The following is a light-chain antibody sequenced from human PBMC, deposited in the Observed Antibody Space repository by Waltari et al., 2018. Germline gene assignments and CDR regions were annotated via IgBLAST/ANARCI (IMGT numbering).Light chain of an antibody. CDR2: GTS. Sequence: EIVLAQSPGTLSLPPGERATISCRASQSVSDNYLAWYQQKPGQAPRLLIYGTSNRATGISDRFSGSGSGTDFTLTISRLEPEDVAVYYCQQCSNSPWTFGQGTKVAIK. CDR1: QSVSDNY. V-gene: IGKV3-20*01. J-gene: IGKJ1*01. CDR3: QQCSNSPWT.